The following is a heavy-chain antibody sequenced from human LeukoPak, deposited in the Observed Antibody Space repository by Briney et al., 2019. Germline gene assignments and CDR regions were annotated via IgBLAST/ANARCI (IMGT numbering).Heavy chain of an antibody. J-gene: IGHJ4*02. D-gene: IGHD5-18*01. CDR2: ISGSGGST. Sequence: PGGSLRLSCAASGFTFSSYAMSWVRQAPGKGLEWVSAISGSGGSTYYADSVKGRFTISRDNSKNTLYLQMNSLRAEDTAVYYCAKNNGYSYGAPLDYWGQGTLVTVSS. V-gene: IGHV3-23*01. CDR1: GFTFSSYA. CDR3: AKNNGYSYGAPLDY.